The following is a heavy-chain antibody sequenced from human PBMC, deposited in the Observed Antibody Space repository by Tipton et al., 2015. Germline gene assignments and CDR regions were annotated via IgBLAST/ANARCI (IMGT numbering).Heavy chain of an antibody. CDR3: ARDRVVLPNYYYYGMDV. D-gene: IGHD2-2*01. V-gene: IGHV4-59*01. CDR2: IYSSATT. Sequence: TLSLTCTVSGGSISSYYWNWIRQSPGKGLEWIGYIYSSATTSYSSALRSRVTISVDTSKNQFSLNLRSVTAADTAVYFCARDRVVLPNYYYYGMDVWGQGTTVTVSS. J-gene: IGHJ6*02. CDR1: GGSISSYY.